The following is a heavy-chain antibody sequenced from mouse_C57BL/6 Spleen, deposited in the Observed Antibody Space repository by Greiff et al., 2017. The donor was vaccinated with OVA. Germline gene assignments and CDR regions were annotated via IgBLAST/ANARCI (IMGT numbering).Heavy chain of an antibody. J-gene: IGHJ2*01. V-gene: IGHV1-52*01. CDR1: GYTFTSYW. D-gene: IGHD4-1*01. Sequence: QVQLQQPGAELVRPGSSVKLSCKASGYTFTSYWMPWVKQRPIQGLEWIGNIDPSDSETHYNQKFKDKATLTVDKSSSTAYMQLSSLTSEDSAVYYCARSGDGTLDYWGQGTTLTVSS. CDR2: IDPSDSET. CDR3: ARSGDGTLDY.